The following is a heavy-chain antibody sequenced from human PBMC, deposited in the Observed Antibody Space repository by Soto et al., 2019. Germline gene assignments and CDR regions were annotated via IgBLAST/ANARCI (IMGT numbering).Heavy chain of an antibody. CDR1: GFTVSSNY. CDR3: ARDRRRESSGWYEGRAFDI. V-gene: IGHV3-66*01. J-gene: IGHJ3*02. D-gene: IGHD6-19*01. CDR2: IYSGGST. Sequence: GGSLRLSCAASGFTVSSNYMSWVRQAPGKGLEWVSVIYSGGSTYYADSVKGRFTISRDNSKNTLYLQMNSLRAEDTAVYYCARDRRRESSGWYEGRAFDIWGQGTMVTVSS.